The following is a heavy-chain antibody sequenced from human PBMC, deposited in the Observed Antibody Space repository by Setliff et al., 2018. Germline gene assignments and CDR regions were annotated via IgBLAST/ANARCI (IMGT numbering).Heavy chain of an antibody. CDR3: AKSGGDHCCPLYHHYYMDV. CDR1: GFTFSGYG. Sequence: GGSLRLSCAASGFTFSGYGIHWVRQAPGKGLEWVAFIRPDGSNKYYADFVKGRFTISRDNSKNTLYLQMNGLRPEDTAVYYCAKSGGDHCCPLYHHYYMDVWGTGTTVTVSS. D-gene: IGHD2-21*02. CDR2: IRPDGSNK. J-gene: IGHJ6*03. V-gene: IGHV3-30*02.